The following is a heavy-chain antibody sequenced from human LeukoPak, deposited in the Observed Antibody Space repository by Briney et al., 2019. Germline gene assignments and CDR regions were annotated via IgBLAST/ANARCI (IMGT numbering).Heavy chain of an antibody. J-gene: IGHJ4*02. Sequence: SETLSLTCTVSGGSISSYYWSWIRQPPGRGLEWIGYIYYSGSTNYNPSLKSRVTISVDTSKNQFSLKLSSVTAADTAVYYCARVLSARFDYWGQGTLVTVSS. CDR2: IYYSGST. V-gene: IGHV4-59*01. CDR3: ARVLSARFDY. CDR1: GGSISSYY. D-gene: IGHD3-3*01.